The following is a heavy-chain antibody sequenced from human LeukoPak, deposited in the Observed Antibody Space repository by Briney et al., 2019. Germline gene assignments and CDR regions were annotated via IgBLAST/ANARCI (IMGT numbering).Heavy chain of an antibody. Sequence: GGSLRLSCAASGFTFSSYDIHWVRQAPGKGLEWVAVISYDGSNNYYADSVKGRFTISRDNSKNTLYLQMNSLRAEDTAVYYCQSNSDSFDYWGQGTLITVSS. CDR3: QSNSDSFDY. V-gene: IGHV3-30*03. CDR2: ISYDGSNN. CDR1: GFTFSSYD. D-gene: IGHD4-11*01. J-gene: IGHJ4*02.